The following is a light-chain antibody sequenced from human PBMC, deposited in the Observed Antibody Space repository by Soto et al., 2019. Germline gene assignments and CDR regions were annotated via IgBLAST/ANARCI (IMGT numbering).Light chain of an antibody. Sequence: EIVFTQSPSTLSLSPGERTTLSCRASQSVSTHLGWYQQKPGQAPRLLIYDASNRATGIPARFSGSGSGTDFTLTISSLEPEDFAVYYCQQRSDWPLTFGGGTKVDIK. CDR1: QSVSTH. CDR2: DAS. CDR3: QQRSDWPLT. J-gene: IGKJ4*01. V-gene: IGKV3-11*01.